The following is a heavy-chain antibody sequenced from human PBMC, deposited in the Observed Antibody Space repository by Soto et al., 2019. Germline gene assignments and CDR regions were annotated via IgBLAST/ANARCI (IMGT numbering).Heavy chain of an antibody. J-gene: IGHJ4*02. D-gene: IGHD3-22*01. CDR2: IYHSGST. CDR3: ARDRRAGHYYDSSGYSYYFDY. Sequence: ETLSLTCAVSGGSISSSNWWSWVRQPPGKGLEWIGEIYHSGSTNYNSSLKSRVTISVDKSKNQFSLKLSSVTAADTAVYYCARDRRAGHYYDSSGYSYYFDYWGQGTLVTVSS. CDR1: GGSISSSNW. V-gene: IGHV4-4*02.